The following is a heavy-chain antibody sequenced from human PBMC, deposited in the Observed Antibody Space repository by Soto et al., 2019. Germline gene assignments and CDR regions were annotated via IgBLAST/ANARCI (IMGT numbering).Heavy chain of an antibody. CDR1: GGSISSSSYY. J-gene: IGHJ5*02. D-gene: IGHD3-22*01. Sequence: PSETLSLTCTVSGGSISSSSYYWGWIRQPPGKGLEWIGSIYYSGSTYYNPSLKSRVTIPVDTSKNQFSLKLSSVTAADTAVYYCARRSLTYYDSSGYYGPWFDPWGQGTLVTVSS. CDR3: ARRSLTYYDSSGYYGPWFDP. CDR2: IYYSGST. V-gene: IGHV4-39*01.